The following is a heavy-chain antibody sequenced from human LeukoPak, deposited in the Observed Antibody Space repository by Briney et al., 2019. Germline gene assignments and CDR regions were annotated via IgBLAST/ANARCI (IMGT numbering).Heavy chain of an antibody. CDR1: GFTFSSYE. CDR2: ISSSGSTI. CDR3: AELGITMIGGV. J-gene: IGHJ6*04. V-gene: IGHV3-48*03. Sequence: GGSLRLSCAASGFTFSSYEMNWVRQAPGKGLEWVSYISSSGSTIYYADSVKGRFTISRDNAKNSLYLQMNSLRAEDTAVCYCAELGITMIGGVWGKGTTVTISS. D-gene: IGHD3-10*02.